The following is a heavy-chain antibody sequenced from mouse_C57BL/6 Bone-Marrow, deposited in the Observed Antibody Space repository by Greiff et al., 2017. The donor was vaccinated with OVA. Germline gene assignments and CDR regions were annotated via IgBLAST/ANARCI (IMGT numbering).Heavy chain of an antibody. CDR3: ARLGTVDY. J-gene: IGHJ2*01. Sequence: EVQVVESGGDLVKPGGSLKLSCAASGFTFSSYGMSWVRQTPDKRLEWVATISSGGSYTYYPDSVKGRFTISRDNAKNTLYLQMSSLKSEDTAMYYCARLGTVDYWGQGTTLTVSS. CDR1: GFTFSSYG. V-gene: IGHV5-6*01. D-gene: IGHD4-1*01. CDR2: ISSGGSYT.